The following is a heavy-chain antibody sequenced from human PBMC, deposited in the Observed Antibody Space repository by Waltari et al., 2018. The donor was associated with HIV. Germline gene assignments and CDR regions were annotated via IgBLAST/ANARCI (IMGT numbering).Heavy chain of an antibody. Sequence: QVRLVQSGAEVKTPAASVKVSSKASGISLTKYGLSGVRQAPGQGLEWMGWSHTYTGKTDSAEKFQGRVTMTRDTFTNTIYMELTTLKSDDSAIYYCVRDLSPMGKSGWYDSWGQGTVVTVSS. D-gene: IGHD6-19*01. J-gene: IGHJ1*01. CDR3: VRDLSPMGKSGWYDS. CDR2: SHTYTGKT. CDR1: GISLTKYG. V-gene: IGHV1-18*04.